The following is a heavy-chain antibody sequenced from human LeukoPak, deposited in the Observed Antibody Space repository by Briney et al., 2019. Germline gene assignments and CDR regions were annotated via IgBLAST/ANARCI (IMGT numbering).Heavy chain of an antibody. CDR3: ARRYCSGGRCPNYFDY. J-gene: IGHJ4*02. CDR2: IKQDGSEK. D-gene: IGHD2-15*01. Sequence: GGYVRLSCAASGFTFSSYWMSWVRQAPGKGLEWVANIKQDGSEKYYADSVKGRFTISRDNSKNTLYLQMDSLRAEDTAVYYCARRYCSGGRCPNYFDYWGQGTLVTVFS. V-gene: IGHV3-7*01. CDR1: GFTFSSYW.